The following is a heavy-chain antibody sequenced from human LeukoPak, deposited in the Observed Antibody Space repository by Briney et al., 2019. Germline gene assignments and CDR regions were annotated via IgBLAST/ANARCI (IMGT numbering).Heavy chain of an antibody. CDR1: GGSISSSKW. J-gene: IGHJ4*02. CDR3: VRAAHDSAYFDY. CDR2: IYHSGST. V-gene: IGHV4-4*02. Sequence: PSGTLSLTCAVSGGSISSSKWWTWVRQPPGKGLEWIGEIYHSGSTNYKPSLKSRVTISVDKSKNQFSLKLTSVTAADKAVYYCVRAAHDSAYFDYWGQGTRVTVSS. D-gene: IGHD5-18*01.